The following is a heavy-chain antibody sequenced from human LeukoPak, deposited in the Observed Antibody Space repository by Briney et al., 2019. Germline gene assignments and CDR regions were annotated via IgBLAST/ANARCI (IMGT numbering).Heavy chain of an antibody. CDR3: AKEKYCSGGSCYSAHYYYYGMDV. J-gene: IGHJ6*02. CDR1: GFTFDDYA. Sequence: PGGSLRLSCAASGFTFDDYAMEWVRHAPGKGLEWVSGTSWNSGSIVYADSVKGRFTISRDNAKNSLYLQMNRLRAEDTALYYCAKEKYCSGGSCYSAHYYYYGMDVWGQGTTVTVSS. D-gene: IGHD2-15*01. V-gene: IGHV3-9*01. CDR2: TSWNSGSI.